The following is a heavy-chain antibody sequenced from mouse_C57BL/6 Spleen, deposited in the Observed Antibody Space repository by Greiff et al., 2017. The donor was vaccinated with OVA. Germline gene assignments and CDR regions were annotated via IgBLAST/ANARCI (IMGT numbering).Heavy chain of an antibody. J-gene: IGHJ1*03. CDR3: ARWRNDYNRYFEV. CDR2: IQPNSGST. CDR1: GYTFTSYW. D-gene: IGHD2-4*01. Sequence: QVQLQQPGAELVKPGASVKLSCKASGYTFTSYWMHWVKQRPGQGLEWIGMIQPNSGSTNYNEQFKSKATLTVDTSSSAAYMQLINLTSEDSAVXYCARWRNDYNRYFEVWGTGATVTVAA. V-gene: IGHV1-64*01.